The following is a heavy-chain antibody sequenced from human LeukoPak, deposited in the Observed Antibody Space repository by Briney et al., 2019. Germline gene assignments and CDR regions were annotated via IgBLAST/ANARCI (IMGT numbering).Heavy chain of an antibody. CDR1: GGSISSSSYY. J-gene: IGHJ4*02. Sequence: SETLSLTCTVSGGSISSSSYYWGWIRQPPGKGLEWIGRIYTSGSTNYNPSLKSRVTISVDTSKNQFSLKLSSVTAADTAVYYCARDPKKDKIWSGYEWGQGTLVTVSS. D-gene: IGHD3-3*01. CDR2: IYTSGST. V-gene: IGHV4-39*07. CDR3: ARDPKKDKIWSGYE.